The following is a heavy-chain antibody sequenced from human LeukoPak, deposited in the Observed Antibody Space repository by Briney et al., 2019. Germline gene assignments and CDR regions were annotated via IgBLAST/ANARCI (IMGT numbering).Heavy chain of an antibody. D-gene: IGHD3-10*01. J-gene: IGHJ5*02. CDR1: EFTFSSYW. Sequence: TGGSLRLSCAASEFTFSSYWMHWVRQTPGKGLVWVSRVKSDGSTIYADSVKGRFTISRDNAKNTLYLQMNSLRAEDTAIYYCARAVTYFYGSVTYDWFDPWGQGTLVTVSS. CDR3: ARAVTYFYGSVTYDWFDP. CDR2: VKSDGST. V-gene: IGHV3-74*01.